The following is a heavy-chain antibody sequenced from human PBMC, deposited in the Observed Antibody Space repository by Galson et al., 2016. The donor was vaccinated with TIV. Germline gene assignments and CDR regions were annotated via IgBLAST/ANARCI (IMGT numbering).Heavy chain of an antibody. Sequence: LSLTCTVFGDDLNGHYWTWFRQPPGKGLEWIGDITDIGTSKNNPSLESRVTILLDTSNNQFFLRLTSVTSADTAVYYCARVPGRAPDYWGRGTLVIVSS. J-gene: IGHJ4*02. V-gene: IGHV4-59*11. CDR2: ITDIGTS. D-gene: IGHD1-14*01. CDR1: GDDLNGHY. CDR3: ARVPGRAPDY.